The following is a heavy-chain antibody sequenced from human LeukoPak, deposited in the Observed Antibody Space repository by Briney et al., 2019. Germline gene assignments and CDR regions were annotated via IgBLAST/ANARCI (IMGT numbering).Heavy chain of an antibody. D-gene: IGHD3-10*01. V-gene: IGHV4-34*01. CDR2: IHNSGTT. Sequence: PSETLSLSCAVSGGPFSGYFWSWIRQSSGKGLEWIGEIHNSGTTNYNPSLNSRVTISEDTSKNQFYLNLSSVTAADTAVYYCARRYYYNLGSFPFDFWGQGTLVTVSS. J-gene: IGHJ4*02. CDR1: GGPFSGYF. CDR3: ARRYYYNLGSFPFDF.